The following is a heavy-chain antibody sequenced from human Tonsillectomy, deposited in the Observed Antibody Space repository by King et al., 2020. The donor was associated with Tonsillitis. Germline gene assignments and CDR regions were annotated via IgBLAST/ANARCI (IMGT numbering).Heavy chain of an antibody. J-gene: IGHJ6*03. CDR2: INPHSGGT. Sequence: VQLVESGAEVKKPGASVKVSCKASGYTFTGYYMHWVRQAPGQGLEWMGWINPHSGGTNYAQKFQGWVTMTRDTSISTAYMGLSRLKSDDTAVYYCARGTGVEQWLIRFYYYFYMDVWGKGTTVTVSS. CDR1: GYTFTGYY. D-gene: IGHD6-19*01. V-gene: IGHV1-2*04. CDR3: ARGTGVEQWLIRFYYYFYMDV.